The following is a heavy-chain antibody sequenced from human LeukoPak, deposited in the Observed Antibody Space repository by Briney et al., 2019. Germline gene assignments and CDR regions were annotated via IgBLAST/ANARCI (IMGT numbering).Heavy chain of an antibody. CDR3: ARGDFYSGYIYYFDY. D-gene: IGHD3-3*01. V-gene: IGHV4-34*01. J-gene: IGHJ4*02. CDR1: GGSFSGYY. Sequence: NPSKTLSLTCAVYGGSFSGYYWSWIRQPPGKGLEWIGEINHSGSTNYNPSLKSRVTISLDTSKNQFSLNLSSVTAADTAVYYCARGDFYSGYIYYFDYWGQGTLVAVSS. CDR2: INHSGST.